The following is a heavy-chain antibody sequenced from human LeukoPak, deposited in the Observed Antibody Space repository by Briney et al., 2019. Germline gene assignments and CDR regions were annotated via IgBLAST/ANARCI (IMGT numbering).Heavy chain of an antibody. CDR3: AREFALMPLQTFDY. Sequence: GGSLRLSCAASGFTFSSYTMNWVRQAPGKGLEWVSSISSITNYIYYADSLKGRFTISRDNAKNALYLQMNSLRAEDTAVYYCAREFALMPLQTFDYWGQGTLVTVSS. V-gene: IGHV3-21*06. D-gene: IGHD2-8*01. J-gene: IGHJ4*02. CDR1: GFTFSSYT. CDR2: ISSITNYI.